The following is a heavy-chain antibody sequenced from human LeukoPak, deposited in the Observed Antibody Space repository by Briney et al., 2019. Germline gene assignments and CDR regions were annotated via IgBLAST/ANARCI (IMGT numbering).Heavy chain of an antibody. J-gene: IGHJ4*02. CDR2: VSSNGGST. CDR3: ARDGGYCSGGSCPSYYFDY. D-gene: IGHD2-15*01. V-gene: IGHV3-64*01. CDR1: GFTFSSYA. Sequence: GGSLRLSCAASGFTFSSYAMHWVRQAPGKGLEYVSAVSSNGGSTYYANSVKGRFTISRDNSKNTLYLQMGSLRAEDMAVYYCARDGGYCSGGSCPSYYFDYWGQGPLVTVPS.